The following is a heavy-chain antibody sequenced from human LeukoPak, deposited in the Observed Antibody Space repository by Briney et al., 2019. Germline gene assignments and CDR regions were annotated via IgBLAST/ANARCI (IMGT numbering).Heavy chain of an antibody. CDR1: GFILTNSG. J-gene: IGHJ5*02. CDR2: IKSNTDGGTT. Sequence: GGPLRLSWAAPGFILTNSGLTGVGQAQGKGRGGVGRIKSNTDGGTTDYAAPVKGRFTILRDDSKDTLYLQMNSLKTEDTAVYYCTTGYNYGNNWFDPWGQGTLVTVSS. D-gene: IGHD5-24*01. CDR3: TTGYNYGNNWFDP. V-gene: IGHV3-15*01.